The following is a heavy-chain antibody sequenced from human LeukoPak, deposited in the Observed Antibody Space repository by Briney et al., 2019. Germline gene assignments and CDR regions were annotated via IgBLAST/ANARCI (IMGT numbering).Heavy chain of an antibody. CDR3: AELGITMIGGV. Sequence: GGSLRLPCAASGFTFSSYWMSWVRQAPGKGLEWVSYISSSGSTIYYADSVKGRFTISRDNAKNSLYLQMNSLRAEDTAVYYCAELGITMIGGVWGKGTTVTISS. D-gene: IGHD3-10*02. CDR1: GFTFSSYW. J-gene: IGHJ6*04. V-gene: IGHV3-48*04. CDR2: ISSSGSTI.